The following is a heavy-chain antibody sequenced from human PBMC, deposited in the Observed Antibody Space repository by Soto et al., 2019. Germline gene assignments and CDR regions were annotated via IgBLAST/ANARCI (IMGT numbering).Heavy chain of an antibody. J-gene: IGHJ4*02. CDR1: GGTFSSYA. Sequence: AASVKVSCKASGGTFSSYAISWVRQAPGQGLEWMGGIIPIFGTANYAQKFQGRVTITADTSTSTAYMELSSLRSEDTAVYYCARGRGKGSGSPSFDYWGQGTLVTVSS. D-gene: IGHD3-10*01. V-gene: IGHV1-69*06. CDR2: IIPIFGTA. CDR3: ARGRGKGSGSPSFDY.